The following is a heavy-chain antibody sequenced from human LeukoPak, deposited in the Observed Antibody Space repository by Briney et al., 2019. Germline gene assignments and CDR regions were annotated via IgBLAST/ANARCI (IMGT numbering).Heavy chain of an antibody. CDR3: ARALTTADAFDI. Sequence: SETLSPTCAVYGGSFSGYYWRWIRQPPRKGLEWIGESNHSGSTNYNPSLKSRVTISVDTSKNQFSLKLSSVTAADTAVYYCARALTTADAFDIWGQGTMVTVSS. CDR1: GGSFSGYY. D-gene: IGHD4-11*01. CDR2: SNHSGST. J-gene: IGHJ3*02. V-gene: IGHV4-34*01.